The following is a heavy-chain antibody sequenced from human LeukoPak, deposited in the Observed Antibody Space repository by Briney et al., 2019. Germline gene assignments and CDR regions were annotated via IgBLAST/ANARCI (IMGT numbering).Heavy chain of an antibody. D-gene: IGHD5-24*01. V-gene: IGHV3-53*01. Sequence: GGSLRLSCAASGFTVSSNYMSWVRQAPGKGLEWVSIIYTGGTTFYADSVKGRFTFSRDNSKNTLYLQMNSLRVDDTAVYYCARGRRRWPQTRGGLDVWGQGTTVTVSS. CDR1: GFTVSSNY. J-gene: IGHJ6*02. CDR3: ARGRRRWPQTRGGLDV. CDR2: IYTGGTT.